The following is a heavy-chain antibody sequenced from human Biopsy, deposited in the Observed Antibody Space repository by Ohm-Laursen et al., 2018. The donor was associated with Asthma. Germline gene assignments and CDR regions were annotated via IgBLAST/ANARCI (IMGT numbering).Heavy chain of an antibody. CDR3: ASPSSSREILYYYYNMDI. Sequence: SSVKVSCKASGGTFGNYAISWVRQAPGLGLEWMGGISPVFGSTNIAQKFQGRVTISADIYTKTAYLEVSSLRSDDTAVYYCASPSSSREILYYYYNMDIWGQGTTVTV. V-gene: IGHV1-69*06. D-gene: IGHD6-13*01. CDR1: GGTFGNYA. CDR2: ISPVFGST. J-gene: IGHJ6*02.